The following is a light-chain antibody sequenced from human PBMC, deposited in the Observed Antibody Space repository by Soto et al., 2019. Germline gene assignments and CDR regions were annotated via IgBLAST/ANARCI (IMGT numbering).Light chain of an antibody. CDR1: QSISSS. V-gene: IGKV1-39*01. CDR2: AAS. Sequence: DIQMTQSPSSLSASVGDRVTITCRASQSISSSLNWYQQKPGKAPKLLIYAASSLQSGVPSRFSGSGSGTDFTLTISSLQPEDFATYYCQQGFSAPPWTFGQGTKVEI. CDR3: QQGFSAPPWT. J-gene: IGKJ1*01.